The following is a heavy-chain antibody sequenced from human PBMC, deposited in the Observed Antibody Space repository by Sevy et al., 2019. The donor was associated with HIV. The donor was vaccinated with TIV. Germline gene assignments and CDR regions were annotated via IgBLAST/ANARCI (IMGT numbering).Heavy chain of an antibody. D-gene: IGHD6-19*01. CDR2: IKTKTYGGTT. J-gene: IGHJ4*02. CDR1: GFTFSDYA. V-gene: IGHV3-49*04. CDR3: TRDLYGSGWFYFDY. Sequence: GGYLRLSCTASGFTFSDYAMSWVRQAPGKGLEWVDFIKTKTYGGTTEYTASVKGRFIISRDDSKNIAYLQMNSLKTEDTAVYYCTRDLYGSGWFYFDYWGQGTLVTVSS.